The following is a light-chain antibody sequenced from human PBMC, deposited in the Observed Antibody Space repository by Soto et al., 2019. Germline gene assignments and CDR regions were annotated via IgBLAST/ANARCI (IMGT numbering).Light chain of an antibody. V-gene: IGKV1-5*03. J-gene: IGKJ2*02. CDR3: QQYSTYSRT. CDR2: KAS. Sequence: DIPMSQSPSTLSASVGDRVTLTCRASQSIGTWLAWYQQKPGKAPKLLIYKASSLEGGVPSRFSGSGSGTEFTLTISSLQPDDFATYYCQQYSTYSRTFGQGTKVETK. CDR1: QSIGTW.